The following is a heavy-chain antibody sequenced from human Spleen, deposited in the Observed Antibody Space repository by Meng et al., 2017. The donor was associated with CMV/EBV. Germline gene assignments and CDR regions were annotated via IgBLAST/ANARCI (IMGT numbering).Heavy chain of an antibody. Sequence: ASVKVSCKASGYTFTQSGFSYGIGWVRQAPGQGLEWMGWINTYNDNTKYSQKLQGRVTMTTDTSTSTAYMELRSLRSDDTAVYYCARDPRTFHYDIWSGYCMDVWGQGTTVTVSS. CDR2: INTYNDNT. CDR1: GYTFTQSGFSYG. V-gene: IGHV1-18*01. CDR3: ARDPRTFHYDIWSGYCMDV. J-gene: IGHJ6*02. D-gene: IGHD3-3*01.